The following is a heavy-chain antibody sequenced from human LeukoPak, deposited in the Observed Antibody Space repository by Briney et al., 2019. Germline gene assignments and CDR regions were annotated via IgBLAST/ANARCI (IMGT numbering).Heavy chain of an antibody. V-gene: IGHV4-59*01. CDR2: IYYSGST. D-gene: IGHD3-9*01. Sequence: SETLSLTCTVSGGSISSYYWSWIRQPPGKGLEWIGYIYYSGSTNYNPSLKSRVTISVDTSKNQFSLKLSSVTAADTAVYYCARDQGRYFDWFAFDIWGQGTMVTVSS. J-gene: IGHJ3*02. CDR3: ARDQGRYFDWFAFDI. CDR1: GGSISSYY.